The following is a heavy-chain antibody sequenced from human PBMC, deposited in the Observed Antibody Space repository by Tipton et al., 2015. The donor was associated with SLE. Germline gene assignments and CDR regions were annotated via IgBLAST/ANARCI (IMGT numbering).Heavy chain of an antibody. CDR2: IFYSGSS. CDR3: ARQVTNRWHVVWFDP. Sequence: TLSLTCTVSGGSLSSSSYYWGWIRQPPGKGLEWIGSIFYSGSSYYNPSLKSRVTIYVDTSKNQFSLKLSSVTAADTAVYYCARQVTNRWHVVWFDPWGQGTLVTVSS. CDR1: GGSLSSSSYY. D-gene: IGHD2-15*01. J-gene: IGHJ5*02. V-gene: IGHV4-39*01.